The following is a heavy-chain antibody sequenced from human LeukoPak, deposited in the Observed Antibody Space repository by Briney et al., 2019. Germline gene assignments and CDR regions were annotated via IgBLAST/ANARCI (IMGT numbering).Heavy chain of an antibody. D-gene: IGHD6-13*01. CDR1: GFTFSSYA. V-gene: IGHV3-23*01. J-gene: IGHJ4*02. CDR3: AKGYTYRSSWVPGVFDY. CDR2: ISGSGGST. Sequence: GGSLRLSCAASGFTFSSYAMSWVRQAPGKGLEWVSAISGSGGSTYYADSVKGRFTISRDNSKNTLYLQMNSLRAEDTAVYYCAKGYTYRSSWVPGVFDYWGQGTLVTVSS.